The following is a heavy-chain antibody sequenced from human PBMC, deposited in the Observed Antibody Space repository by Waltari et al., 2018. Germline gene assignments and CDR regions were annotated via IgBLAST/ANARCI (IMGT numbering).Heavy chain of an antibody. Sequence: EVQLVQSGAEVKKPGESLRISCQAFGYSFTNYWITWVRQMPGKGLEWMGRVYPWDLHTNSSPSCQGNVTISADNSINTAYLHWSSLKASDTAMYYCASGYYYDSSGFWFDPWGQGTLVTVSS. V-gene: IGHV5-10-1*03. CDR3: ASGYYYDSSGFWFDP. J-gene: IGHJ5*02. CDR1: GYSFTNYW. CDR2: VYPWDLHT. D-gene: IGHD3-22*01.